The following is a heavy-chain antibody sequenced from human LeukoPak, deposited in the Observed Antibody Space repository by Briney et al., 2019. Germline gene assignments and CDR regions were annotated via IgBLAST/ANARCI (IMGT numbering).Heavy chain of an antibody. CDR3: ARVSLSIPYYDILTGMGYFDY. CDR2: ISGSGGST. J-gene: IGHJ4*02. V-gene: IGHV3-23*01. CDR1: GFTFSSYA. Sequence: GGSLRLSCAASGFTFSSYAMSWVRQAPGKGLEWVSAISGSGGSTYYADSVKGRFTISRDNSKNTLYLQMNSLRAEDTAVYYCARVSLSIPYYDILTGMGYFDYWGQGTLVTVSS. D-gene: IGHD3-9*01.